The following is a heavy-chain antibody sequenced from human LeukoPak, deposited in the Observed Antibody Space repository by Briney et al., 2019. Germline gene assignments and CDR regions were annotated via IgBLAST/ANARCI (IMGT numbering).Heavy chain of an antibody. CDR1: GFTFGDYA. CDR3: TRGSQLVRIYYYYYYMDV. Sequence: SGGSLRLSCTASGFTFGDYAMSWVRQAPGKGLEWVGFIRSKAYGGTTEYAASVKGRFTISRDDSKSIAYLQMNSLKTEDTAVYYCTRGSQLVRIYYYYYYMDVWGKGTTVTVSS. D-gene: IGHD6-6*01. V-gene: IGHV3-49*04. CDR2: IRSKAYGGTT. J-gene: IGHJ6*03.